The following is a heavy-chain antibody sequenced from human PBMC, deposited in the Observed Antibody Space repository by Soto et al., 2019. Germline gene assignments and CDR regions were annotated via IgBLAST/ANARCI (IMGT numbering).Heavy chain of an antibody. CDR2: ISSSTI. D-gene: IGHD3-10*01. J-gene: IGHJ5*02. CDR1: GFTFSSYS. CDR3: AREGGSYNWFDP. V-gene: IGHV3-48*02. Sequence: GGSLRLSCAASGFTFSSYSMNWVRQAPEKGLEWVSYISSSTIYYADSVKGRFTISRDNAKNSLYLQMNSLRDEDTAVYYCAREGGSYNWFDPWGQGTLVTVS.